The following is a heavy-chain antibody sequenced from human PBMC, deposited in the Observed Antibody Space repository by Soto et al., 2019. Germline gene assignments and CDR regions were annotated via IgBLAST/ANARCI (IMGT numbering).Heavy chain of an antibody. V-gene: IGHV3-33*01. D-gene: IGHD5-18*01. J-gene: IGHJ5*02. Sequence: QEQLVESGGGVVQPGRSLRLSCAASGFSFNTYGMNWVRQAPGRGLEWVAIIWYHGAYEYYADSVKGRFTISRDNSRNTLYMQMNSLKAEDTAVYYCARTRRGETAIITDGLDLWGQGTQVTVSS. CDR2: IWYHGAYE. CDR1: GFSFNTYG. CDR3: ARTRRGETAIITDGLDL.